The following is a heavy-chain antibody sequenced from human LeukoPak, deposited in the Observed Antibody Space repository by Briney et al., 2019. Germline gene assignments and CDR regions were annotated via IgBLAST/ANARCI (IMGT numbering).Heavy chain of an antibody. J-gene: IGHJ4*02. V-gene: IGHV1-2*04. D-gene: IGHD3-10*01. CDR3: ARGGPVRREGLWFGELLGY. CDR2: INPNSGGT. Sequence: ASAKVSCKASGYTFTGYYMHWVRQAPGQGLEWMGWINPNSGGTNYAQKFQGWVTMTRDASISTAYMELSRLRSDDTAVYYCARGGPVRREGLWFGELLGYWGQGTLVTVSS. CDR1: GYTFTGYY.